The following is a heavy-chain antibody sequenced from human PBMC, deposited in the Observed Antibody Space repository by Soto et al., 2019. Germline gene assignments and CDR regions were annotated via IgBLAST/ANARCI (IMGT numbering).Heavy chain of an antibody. D-gene: IGHD3-9*01. Sequence: ASVKVSCKASGYTFTSYAMHWVRQAPGQRLEWMGWINAGNGNTKYSQKFQGRVTITRDTSASTAYMEVSSLRSEDTAVYYCARAVADMLTGYSLNWFDPWGQGTRVTVSS. V-gene: IGHV1-3*01. CDR2: INAGNGNT. CDR1: GYTFTSYA. J-gene: IGHJ5*02. CDR3: ARAVADMLTGYSLNWFDP.